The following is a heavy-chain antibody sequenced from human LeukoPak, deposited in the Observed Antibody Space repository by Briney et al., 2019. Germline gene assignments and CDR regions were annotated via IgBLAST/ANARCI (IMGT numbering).Heavy chain of an antibody. Sequence: GASVKVSCKASGGTFSSYAISWVRQAPGQGLEWMGGIIPIFGTANYAQKFQGRVTITADESTSTAYMELSSLRSEDTAVYYCARDLRGYCSGGSCRRFDYWGQGTLVTASS. CDR1: GGTFSSYA. V-gene: IGHV1-69*13. CDR3: ARDLRGYCSGGSCRRFDY. CDR2: IIPIFGTA. D-gene: IGHD2-15*01. J-gene: IGHJ4*02.